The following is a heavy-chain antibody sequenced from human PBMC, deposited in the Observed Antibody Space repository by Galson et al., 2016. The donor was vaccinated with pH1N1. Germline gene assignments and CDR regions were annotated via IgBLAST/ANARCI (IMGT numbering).Heavy chain of an antibody. V-gene: IGHV5-51*01. Sequence: QSGAEVKKPGKSLKISCKGSGYSFTNYWIGWVRQMPGKGLEWMGIIYPSDSETRYSPSFQGQVTISADKSSSTAYLQWSSLKASDTAIYYCARGSGSPDSYYYYGMDVWGQGTTVTASS. J-gene: IGHJ6*02. D-gene: IGHD3-10*01. CDR3: ARGSGSPDSYYYYGMDV. CDR1: GYSFTNYW. CDR2: IYPSDSET.